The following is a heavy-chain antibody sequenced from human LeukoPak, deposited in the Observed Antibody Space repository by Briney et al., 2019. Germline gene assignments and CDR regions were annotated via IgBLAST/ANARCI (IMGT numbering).Heavy chain of an antibody. CDR3: ARTQVGATTFDY. CDR1: GYTFTSYD. Sequence: AAVTVSCKASGYTFTSYDINWVRQATGQGLEWMGWINPNSGNTDYAQKFQGRVTMTRDTSISTAYMELSRLRSDDTAVYYCARTQVGATTFDYWGQGTLVTVSS. J-gene: IGHJ4*02. D-gene: IGHD1-26*01. CDR2: INPNSGNT. V-gene: IGHV1-8*01.